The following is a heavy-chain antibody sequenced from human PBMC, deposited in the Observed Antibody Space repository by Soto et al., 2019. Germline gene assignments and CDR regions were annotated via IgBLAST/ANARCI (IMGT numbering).Heavy chain of an antibody. V-gene: IGHV1-58*01. Sequence: SVKVSCKASGFTFTSSAFQWVRQARGQRLEWIGWIAVGSGYTNYAQRFQDRVTLTRDMSTATTYMELSRLTSEDTTIYYCAADATAWQQMVPSDYWGQGTLVTVSS. CDR1: GFTFTSSA. CDR2: IAVGSGYT. D-gene: IGHD2-8*01. J-gene: IGHJ4*02. CDR3: AADATAWQQMVPSDY.